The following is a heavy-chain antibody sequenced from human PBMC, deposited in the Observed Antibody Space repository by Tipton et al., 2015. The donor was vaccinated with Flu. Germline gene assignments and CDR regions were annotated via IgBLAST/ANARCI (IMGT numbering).Heavy chain of an antibody. CDR3: ARDRPYCTNGVCYNDGMDV. Sequence: QLVQSGAEVKKPRASVKVSCKASGYTFTGYYMHWVRQAPGQGLEWMGWIIPIFGTANYAQKFQGRVTITADESTSTAYMELSSLRSEDTAVYYCARDRPYCTNGVCYNDGMDVWGQGTTVTVSS. D-gene: IGHD2-8*01. J-gene: IGHJ6*02. V-gene: IGHV1-69*13. CDR2: IIPIFGTA. CDR1: GYTFTGYY.